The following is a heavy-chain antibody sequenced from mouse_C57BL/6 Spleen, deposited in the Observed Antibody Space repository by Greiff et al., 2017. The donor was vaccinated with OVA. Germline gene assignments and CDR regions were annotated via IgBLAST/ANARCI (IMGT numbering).Heavy chain of an antibody. CDR3: ASYDGYYGFAY. D-gene: IGHD2-3*01. J-gene: IGHJ3*01. Sequence: VQLQQSGPELVKPGASVKISCKASGYAFSSSWMNWVKQRPGKGLEWIGRIYLGDGDTNYNGKFKGKATLTADKSSSTAYMQLSSLTSEDSAVYFCASYDGYYGFAYWGQGTLVTVSA. CDR1: GYAFSSSW. CDR2: IYLGDGDT. V-gene: IGHV1-82*01.